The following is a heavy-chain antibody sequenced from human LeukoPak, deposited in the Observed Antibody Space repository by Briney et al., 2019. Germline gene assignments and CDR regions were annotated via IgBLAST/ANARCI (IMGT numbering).Heavy chain of an antibody. CDR1: GGSISSGGYS. D-gene: IGHD1-26*01. Sequence: SETMSLTCAVSGGSISSGGYSWSWIRQPPGKGLEWIGYIYHSGSTYYNPSLKSRVTISVDRSKNQFSLKLSSVTAADTAVFYCARVWGGSYFDYWGQGTLVTVSS. CDR2: IYHSGST. CDR3: ARVWGGSYFDY. J-gene: IGHJ4*02. V-gene: IGHV4-30-2*01.